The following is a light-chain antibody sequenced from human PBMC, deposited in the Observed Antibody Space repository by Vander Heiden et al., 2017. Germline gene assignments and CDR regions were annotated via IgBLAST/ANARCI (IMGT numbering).Light chain of an antibody. Sequence: EILITQSPTTLSASPGERATLSCRASHSVSTNLAWYQQKPGQAPRLLIYGASTRGTDIPARFSGSGFWTEFTLTITSLQSEDFAVYYCQHYDSWPPDTFGQGTKLEIK. CDR2: GAS. CDR3: QHYDSWPPDT. CDR1: HSVSTN. J-gene: IGKJ2*01. V-gene: IGKV3-15*01.